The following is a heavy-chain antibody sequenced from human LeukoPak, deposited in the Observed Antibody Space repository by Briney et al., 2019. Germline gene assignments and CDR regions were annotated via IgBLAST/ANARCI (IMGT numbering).Heavy chain of an antibody. D-gene: IGHD3-10*01. CDR2: ISGSGDNT. CDR3: AKSGGLSGSGRLGVDV. CDR1: GFTFSSYA. V-gene: IGHV3-23*01. J-gene: IGHJ6*02. Sequence: GGSLRLSCAASGFTFSSYAMSWVRQAPGKGLEWVSGISGSGDNTYHADSVKGRLTISRDNSKNTLYLQMISLRAEDTAIYYCAKSGGLSGSGRLGVDVWGQEAAVTVSS.